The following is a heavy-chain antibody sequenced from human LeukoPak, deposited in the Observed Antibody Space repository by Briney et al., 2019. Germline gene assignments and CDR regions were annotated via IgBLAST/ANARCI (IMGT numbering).Heavy chain of an antibody. Sequence: GGSLRLSCAASGLTVANDYMCWVRQAPGKGLEWVPVVYPSGTTYYADSVKGRFTISRDNSKNTLCLQMNSLRAEDTAVYYCARGMGKSGSLDNWGQGTLVTVSS. D-gene: IGHD5-24*01. CDR1: GLTVANDY. J-gene: IGHJ4*02. CDR3: ARGMGKSGSLDN. CDR2: VYPSGTT. V-gene: IGHV3-53*01.